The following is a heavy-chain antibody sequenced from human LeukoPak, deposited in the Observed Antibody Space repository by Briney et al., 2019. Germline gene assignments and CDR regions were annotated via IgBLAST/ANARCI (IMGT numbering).Heavy chain of an antibody. CDR3: ARRSIGSGYYTFDY. J-gene: IGHJ4*02. Sequence: GASVKVSCKASGYTFTSYGISWVRQAPGQGHEWMGWISAYNGNTNYAQKLQGRVTMTTDTSTSTAYMELRSLRSDDTAVYYCARRSIGSGYYTFDYWGQGTLVTVSS. V-gene: IGHV1-18*01. CDR1: GYTFTSYG. CDR2: ISAYNGNT. D-gene: IGHD3-22*01.